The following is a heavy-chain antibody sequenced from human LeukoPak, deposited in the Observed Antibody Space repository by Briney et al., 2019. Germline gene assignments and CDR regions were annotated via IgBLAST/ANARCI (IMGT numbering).Heavy chain of an antibody. J-gene: IGHJ4*02. Sequence: GESLEISFQGSGYLFTYYWLGWVRPMPGQGLGWVGLIHPSDSDARYSPSFQGQVTISVDKSISLAYMEWSSLRASDSGMYYCARLYRSSNLYYRNDYWGQGTLVTVSS. CDR3: ARLYRSSNLYYRNDY. CDR2: IHPSDSDA. D-gene: IGHD2-8*01. V-gene: IGHV5-51*01. CDR1: GYLFTYYW.